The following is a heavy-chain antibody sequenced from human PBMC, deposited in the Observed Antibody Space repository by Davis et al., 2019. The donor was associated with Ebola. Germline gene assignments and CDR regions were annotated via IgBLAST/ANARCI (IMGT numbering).Heavy chain of an antibody. J-gene: IGHJ6*02. CDR2: IYHSGST. Sequence: MPSETLSLTCAVYGGSFSGYYWSWIRQPPGKGLEWTGEIYHSGSTTYNPSLKSPVTISVDTSKNQFSLKLSSVTAADTAVYYCARKYYDFWSGYVWGQGTTVTVSS. V-gene: IGHV4-34*01. CDR1: GGSFSGYY. D-gene: IGHD3-3*01. CDR3: ARKYYDFWSGYV.